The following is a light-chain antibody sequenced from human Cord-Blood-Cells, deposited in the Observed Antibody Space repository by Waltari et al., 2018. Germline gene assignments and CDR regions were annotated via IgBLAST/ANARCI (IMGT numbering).Light chain of an antibody. CDR2: DAS. CDR3: QQRSNWQYT. V-gene: IGKV3-11*01. CDR1: QSVSSY. Sequence: EIVLTQSPATLSLSPGERATLSCRASQSVSSYLAWYQQKPGQAPRLLIYDASNRATGIPARFSGSGSGTDFTLTISSREPEYFAVYYCQQRSNWQYTFGQGTKLEIK. J-gene: IGKJ2*01.